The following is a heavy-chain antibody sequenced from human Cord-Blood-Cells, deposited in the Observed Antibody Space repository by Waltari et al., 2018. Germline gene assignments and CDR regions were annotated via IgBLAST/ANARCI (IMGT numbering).Heavy chain of an antibody. V-gene: IGHV1-24*01. CDR2: FDPEDGET. D-gene: IGHD1-26*01. J-gene: IGHJ3*02. Sequence: QVQLVQSGAEVKKPGASGKVSCTVSGYTLTELSIHWVRQAPGKGLEWMGGFDPEDGETIYAQKFQGRVTMTEDTSTDTAYMELSSLRSEDTAVYYCATLGSYHDAFDIWGQGTMVTVSS. CDR1: GYTLTELS. CDR3: ATLGSYHDAFDI.